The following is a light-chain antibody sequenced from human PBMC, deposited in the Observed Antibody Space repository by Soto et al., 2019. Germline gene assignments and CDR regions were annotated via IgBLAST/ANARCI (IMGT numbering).Light chain of an antibody. CDR1: PDINNF. CDR2: AAS. Sequence: DIQMTQSPSSLSASVGDRVTITCRASPDINNFLAWYQHKPGKVPKLLIYAASTLQSGVTTRFSGSGSGADFTLTISCLQPEDVATYYRQRYNNAAWTFGQGTKVEIK. CDR3: QRYNNAAWT. V-gene: IGKV1-27*01. J-gene: IGKJ1*01.